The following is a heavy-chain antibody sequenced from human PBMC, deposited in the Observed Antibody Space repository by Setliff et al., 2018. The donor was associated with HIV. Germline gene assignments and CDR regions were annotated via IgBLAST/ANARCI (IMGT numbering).Heavy chain of an antibody. D-gene: IGHD6-19*01. V-gene: IGHV3-74*01. J-gene: IGHJ5*02. CDR2: INTDRSTT. CDR3: ARGPIAVAGKLNWFDP. Sequence: PGGSLRLSCAASGFTFSSYWVHWVRQAPGKGLVWVSRINTDRSTTNYADSVKGRFTISRDNAKNSLYLQMNSLRAEDTAVYYCARGPIAVAGKLNWFDPWGQGTLVTVSS. CDR1: GFTFSSYW.